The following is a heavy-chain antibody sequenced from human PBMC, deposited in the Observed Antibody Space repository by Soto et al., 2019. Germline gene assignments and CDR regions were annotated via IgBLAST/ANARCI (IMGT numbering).Heavy chain of an antibody. CDR3: VRERKQWQTKRVYNYGLDV. V-gene: IGHV3-9*01. CDR1: GFIFDNHA. J-gene: IGHJ6*02. CDR2: VSWNSGSI. Sequence: QSGGSLRLSCAASGFIFDNHAMNWVRQAPGKGLEWVAGVSWNSGSIDYADSVKGRFTISRDNAKNSLYLQMNSLRAEDTGIYYCVRERKQWQTKRVYNYGLDVWGQGPTVTVS. D-gene: IGHD6-19*01.